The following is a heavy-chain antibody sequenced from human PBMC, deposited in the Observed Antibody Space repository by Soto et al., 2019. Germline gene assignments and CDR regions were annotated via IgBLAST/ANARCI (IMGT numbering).Heavy chain of an antibody. CDR2: IYYNGST. CDR3: XRIIPLYCSGGNCYFDY. J-gene: IGHJ4*02. Sequence: SETLSLTCTVSGGSIRSSSYFWGWIRQPPGKGLGWIGSIYYNGSTYHNPSLKSRVTISVDTSKNQFSLKLNSVTAADTAVYYCXRIIPLYCSGGNCYFDYWGQGTLVTVSS. CDR1: GGSIRSSSYF. D-gene: IGHD2-15*01. V-gene: IGHV4-39*01.